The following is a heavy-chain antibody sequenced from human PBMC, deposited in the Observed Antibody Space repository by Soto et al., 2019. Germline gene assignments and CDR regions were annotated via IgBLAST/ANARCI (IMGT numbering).Heavy chain of an antibody. CDR1: GGTFSSYA. Sequence: QVQLVQSGAEVKKPGSSVKVSCKASGGTFSSYAISWVRQAPGQGLEWMGGIIPIFGTANYAQKLQGRVTITADESTSTAYMELSSLRSEDTAVYYCARSPIPGEDYYYYYGMDVWGQGTTVTVSS. J-gene: IGHJ6*02. D-gene: IGHD3-16*01. CDR2: IIPIFGTA. CDR3: ARSPIPGEDYYYYYGMDV. V-gene: IGHV1-69*12.